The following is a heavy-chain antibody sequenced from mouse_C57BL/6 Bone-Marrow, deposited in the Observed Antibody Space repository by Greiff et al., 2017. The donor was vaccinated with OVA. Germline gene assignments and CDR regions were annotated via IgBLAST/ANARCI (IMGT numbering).Heavy chain of an antibody. CDR1: GYTFTSYG. CDR2: IYPRSGNT. CDR3: ARYSYGSRFV. D-gene: IGHD1-1*01. Sequence: VQLQQSGAELARPGASVKLSCKASGYTFTSYGISWVKQRPGQGLEWIGEIYPRSGNTYYNEKFKGKATLTADTSSSTAYMELRSLTSEDAAVYVCARYSYGSRFVWGQGTTLTVSS. J-gene: IGHJ2*01. V-gene: IGHV1-81*01.